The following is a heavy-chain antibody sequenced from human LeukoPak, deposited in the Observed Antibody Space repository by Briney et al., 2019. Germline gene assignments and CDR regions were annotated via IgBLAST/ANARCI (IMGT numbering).Heavy chain of an antibody. CDR1: GYIFINHG. D-gene: IGHD1-26*01. Sequence: GASVKVSCKASGYIFINHGIAWVRQAPGQGLEYMGWISAYNGNTDYAQKLKGRVTMTTDTSTSTAYMELRSLRSDDTAVYYCARWGGSPNDYWGQGTLVTVSS. CDR2: ISAYNGNT. CDR3: ARWGGSPNDY. V-gene: IGHV1-18*01. J-gene: IGHJ4*02.